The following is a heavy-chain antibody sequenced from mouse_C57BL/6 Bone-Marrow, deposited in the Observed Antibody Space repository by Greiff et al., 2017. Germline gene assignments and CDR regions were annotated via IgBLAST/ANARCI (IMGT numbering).Heavy chain of an antibody. CDR3: ARIQGYAMDY. Sequence: QVQLQQSGAELAKPGASVKLSCKASGYTFTSYWMHWVKQRPGQGLEWIGYINPSSGYTKYNQKFKDKATLTADNSSSTAYMQLSSLTYEDSAVYYCARIQGYAMDYWGQGTSVTVSS. CDR1: GYTFTSYW. J-gene: IGHJ4*01. V-gene: IGHV1-7*01. CDR2: INPSSGYT.